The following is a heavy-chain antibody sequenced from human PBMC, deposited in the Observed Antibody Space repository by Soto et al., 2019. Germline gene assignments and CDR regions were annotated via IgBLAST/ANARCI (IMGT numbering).Heavy chain of an antibody. Sequence: XLRLSCPSAGFTFGDYAMSWVRQAPGNGLEWVGFIRSKAYGGTTEYAASVKGRFTFSRDDSKSIAYLQMNSLKTEDTAVYYCTSLDFWSGSYYYYYYGMDVWGQGTTVTVSS. CDR1: GFTFGDYA. CDR2: IRSKAYGGTT. D-gene: IGHD3-3*01. V-gene: IGHV3-49*04. J-gene: IGHJ6*02. CDR3: TSLDFWSGSYYYYYYGMDV.